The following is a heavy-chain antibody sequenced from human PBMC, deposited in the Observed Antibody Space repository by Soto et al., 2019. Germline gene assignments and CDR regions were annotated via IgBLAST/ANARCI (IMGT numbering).Heavy chain of an antibody. CDR3: ARQSYYGSGSLPIY. CDR1: AYSFTSYW. V-gene: IGHV5-51*01. Sequence: DSLKISCKGSAYSFTSYWFGWVRQLSGKGLEWMGLIYPGDSDTRYSPSFQGQVTISADTSISTAYLQWSSLKASDTAMYYCARQSYYGSGSLPIYGCQGTLVNVSS. J-gene: IGHJ4*01. CDR2: IYPGDSDT. D-gene: IGHD3-10*01.